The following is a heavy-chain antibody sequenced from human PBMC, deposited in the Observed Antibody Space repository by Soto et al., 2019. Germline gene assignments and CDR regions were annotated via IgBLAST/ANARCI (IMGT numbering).Heavy chain of an antibody. CDR1: RFTFSSYG. D-gene: IGHD3-22*01. CDR3: AKDRVSSGYFHYYGMDV. V-gene: IGHV3-30*18. Sequence: GGSLRLSCAASRFTFSSYGMYWVRQAPGKGLEWVAIISYDGSNKYYADSVKGRFTISRDNSKNTLYLQMNSLSGEDTAIYYCAKDRVSSGYFHYYGMDVWGQGTTVTVS. J-gene: IGHJ6*02. CDR2: ISYDGSNK.